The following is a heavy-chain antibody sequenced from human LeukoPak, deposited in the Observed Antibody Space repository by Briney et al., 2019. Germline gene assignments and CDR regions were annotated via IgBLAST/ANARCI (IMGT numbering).Heavy chain of an antibody. CDR3: ASGSHFDY. V-gene: IGHV4-34*01. CDR2: INHSGST. Sequence: PSETLSLTCAVYGGSFSGYYWSWIRQPPGKGLGWIGEINHSGSTNYNPSLKSRVTISVDTSKNQFSLKLSSVTAADTAVYYCASGSHFDYWGQGTLVTVSS. CDR1: GGSFSGYY. J-gene: IGHJ4*02.